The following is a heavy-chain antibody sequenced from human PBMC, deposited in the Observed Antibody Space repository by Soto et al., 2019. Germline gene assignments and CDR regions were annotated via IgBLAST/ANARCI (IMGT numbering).Heavy chain of an antibody. V-gene: IGHV1-69*13. CDR2: LIPIFGTA. D-gene: IGHD5-12*01. CDR3: ARAGSGYDSGYYYYGMDV. Sequence: GASVKVSCQASGGSFSSYAISWVGQAPGQGLEWMGGLIPIFGTANYAQKFQGRVTITADESTSTAYMELSSLRSEDTAVYYCARAGSGYDSGYYYYGMDVWGQGTTVTVSS. CDR1: GGSFSSYA. J-gene: IGHJ6*02.